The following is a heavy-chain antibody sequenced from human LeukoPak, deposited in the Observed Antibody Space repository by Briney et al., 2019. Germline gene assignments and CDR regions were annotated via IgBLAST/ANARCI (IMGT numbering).Heavy chain of an antibody. CDR3: ARDLATIDGIAWYYFEN. CDR2: INPNTGGT. V-gene: IGHV1-2*02. J-gene: IGHJ4*02. CDR1: GYTFTHHY. Sequence: ASVKVSCKASGYTFTHHYIHWARQAPGQGVEWMGWINPNTGGTDYARRFQDRIAISTYTSITTVYMELSSLDSDDTALYYCARDLATIDGIAWYYFENWGQGTLVTVS. D-gene: IGHD5-12*01.